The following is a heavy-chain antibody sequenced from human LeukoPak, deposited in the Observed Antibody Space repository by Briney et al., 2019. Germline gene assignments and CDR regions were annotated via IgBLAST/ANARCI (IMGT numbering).Heavy chain of an antibody. Sequence: SGTLSLTCTVSGGSISSYYWSWIRQPAGKGLEWVGRIYTSGSTRYNPSLKSRVTMSVDTSKSQFSLKLSSVTAADTAVYYCARHVEVGSGYEVYFDHWGQGTLVTVSS. CDR3: ARHVEVGSGYEVYFDH. CDR2: IYTSGST. D-gene: IGHD5-12*01. CDR1: GGSISSYY. V-gene: IGHV4-4*07. J-gene: IGHJ4*02.